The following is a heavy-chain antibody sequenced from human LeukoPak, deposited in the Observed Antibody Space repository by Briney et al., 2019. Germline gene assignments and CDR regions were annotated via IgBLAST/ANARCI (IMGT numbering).Heavy chain of an antibody. CDR3: ARSVRGYCSSTSCYPVWYFDL. CDR2: IYYSGST. J-gene: IGHJ2*01. D-gene: IGHD2-2*01. CDR1: GGSLSSYF. Sequence: SETLSLTCTVSGGSLSSYFWSWIRQPPGRGLEWIGYIYYSGSTNYNPSLKSRVTISVDTSKNQFSLKLSSVTAADTAVYYCARSVRGYCSSTSCYPVWYFDLWGRGTPVTVSS. V-gene: IGHV4-59*01.